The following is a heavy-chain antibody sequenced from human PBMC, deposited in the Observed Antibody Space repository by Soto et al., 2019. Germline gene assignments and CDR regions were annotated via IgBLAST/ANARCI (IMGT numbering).Heavy chain of an antibody. Sequence: GGSLRLSCAASGFTFSSYSMNWVRQAPGKGLEWVSSISSSSSYIYYADSVKGRFTISRDNAKNSLYLQMNSLRAEDTAVYYCARSKSGGYPNYYYYYGMDVWGQGTTVTVSS. J-gene: IGHJ6*02. V-gene: IGHV3-21*01. D-gene: IGHD1-26*01. CDR2: ISSSSSYI. CDR3: ARSKSGGYPNYYYYYGMDV. CDR1: GFTFSSYS.